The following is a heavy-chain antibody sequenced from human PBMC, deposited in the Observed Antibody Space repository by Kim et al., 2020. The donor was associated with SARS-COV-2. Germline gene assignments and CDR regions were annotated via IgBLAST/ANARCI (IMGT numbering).Heavy chain of an antibody. D-gene: IGHD3-22*01. Sequence: SETLSLTCAVYGGSFSGYYWSWIRQPPGKGLEWIGEINHSGSTNYNPSLKSRVTISVDTSKNQFSLKLSSVTAADTAVYYCARLSVPGLLRRADNIDYWG. CDR2: INHSGST. CDR1: GGSFSGYY. CDR3: ARLSVPGLLRRADNIDY. J-gene: IGHJ4*01. V-gene: IGHV4-34*01.